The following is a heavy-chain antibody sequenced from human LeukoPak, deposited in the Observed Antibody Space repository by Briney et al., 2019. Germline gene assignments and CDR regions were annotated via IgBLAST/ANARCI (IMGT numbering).Heavy chain of an antibody. CDR1: GFTFSSYW. CDR3: ARVLSDSNGWYHFDY. Sequence: GGSLRHSCAASGFTFSSYWMHWVRQVPGKGLEWVSVIFGGGSTYYADSVKGRFTISRDTSRNTLYLQMNSLRAEDTAVYYCARVLSDSNGWYHFDYWGQGTLVTVSS. CDR2: IFGGGST. D-gene: IGHD6-19*01. V-gene: IGHV3-53*01. J-gene: IGHJ4*02.